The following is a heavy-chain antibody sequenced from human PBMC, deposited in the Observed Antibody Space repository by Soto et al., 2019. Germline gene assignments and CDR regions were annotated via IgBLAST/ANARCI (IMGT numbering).Heavy chain of an antibody. Sequence: PLGTLSLTCAVSGGSISSSNWWSWVRQPPGKGLEWIGEIYHSGSTNYNPSLKSRVTISVDKSKNQFSLKLSSVTAADTAVYYCARSDIAAAGAFDYWGQGTLVTVSS. D-gene: IGHD6-13*01. V-gene: IGHV4-4*03. CDR3: ARSDIAAAGAFDY. J-gene: IGHJ4*02. CDR2: IYHSGST. CDR1: GGSISSSNW.